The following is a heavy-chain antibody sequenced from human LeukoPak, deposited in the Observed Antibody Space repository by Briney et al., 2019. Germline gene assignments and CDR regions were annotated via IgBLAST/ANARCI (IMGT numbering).Heavy chain of an antibody. CDR1: GGTFSSYA. CDR3: ARPGGGYTNARVGFDY. D-gene: IGHD5-12*01. Sequence: AASVKVSCKASGGTFSSYAISWVRQAPGQGLEWMGGIIPIFGTANYAQKFQGRVTITADKSTSTAYMELSSLRSEDTAVYYCARPGGGYTNARVGFDYWGQGTLVTVSS. CDR2: IIPIFGTA. V-gene: IGHV1-69*06. J-gene: IGHJ4*02.